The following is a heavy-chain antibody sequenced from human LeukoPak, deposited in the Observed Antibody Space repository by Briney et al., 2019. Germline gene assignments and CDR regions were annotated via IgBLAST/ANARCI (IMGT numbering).Heavy chain of an antibody. V-gene: IGHV3-33*06. CDR3: AKALRSGSYIGDWFDP. CDR1: GFTFSSYG. J-gene: IGHJ5*02. Sequence: GGSLRLSCAASGFTFSSYGMHWVRQAPGKGLEWVAVIWYDGSNKYYADSVKGRFTISRDNSKNTLYLQMNSLRAEDTAVYYCAKALRSGSYIGDWFDPWGQGTLVTVSS. CDR2: IWYDGSNK. D-gene: IGHD3-10*01.